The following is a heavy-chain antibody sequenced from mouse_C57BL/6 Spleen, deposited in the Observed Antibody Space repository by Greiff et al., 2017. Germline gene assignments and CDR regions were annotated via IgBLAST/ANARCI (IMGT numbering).Heavy chain of an antibody. CDR1: GYTFTSYW. V-gene: IGHV1-64*01. D-gene: IGHD2-4*01. J-gene: IGHJ3*01. CDR3: ANDYGGVKSFAY. CDR2: IHPNSGST. Sequence: QVQLQQPGAELVKPGASVKLSCKASGYTFTSYWMHWVKQRPGQGLEWIGMIHPNSGSTNYNEKFKSKATLTVDKSSSTAYMQLSSLTSEDSAVYYCANDYGGVKSFAYWGQGTLVTVSA.